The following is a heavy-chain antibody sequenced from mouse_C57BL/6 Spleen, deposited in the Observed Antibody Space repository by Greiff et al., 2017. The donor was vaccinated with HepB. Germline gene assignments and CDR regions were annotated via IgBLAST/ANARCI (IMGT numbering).Heavy chain of an antibody. Sequence: VQLQQSGAELVKPGASVKMSCKASGYTFTSYWITWVKQRPGQGLEWIGDIYPGSGSTNYNEKFKSKATLTVDTSSSTAYMQLSSLTSDASAVYYCASGSNFWYFDVWGTGTTVTVSS. CDR3: ASGSNFWYFDV. J-gene: IGHJ1*03. CDR1: GYTFTSYW. D-gene: IGHD2-5*01. CDR2: IYPGSGST. V-gene: IGHV1-55*01.